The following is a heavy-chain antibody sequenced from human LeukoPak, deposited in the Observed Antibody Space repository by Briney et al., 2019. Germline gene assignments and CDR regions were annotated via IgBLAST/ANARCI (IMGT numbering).Heavy chain of an antibody. J-gene: IGHJ3*02. CDR1: GGSISSGGYY. CDR2: IYYSGST. Sequence: PSETLSLTCTVSGGSISSGGYYWSWIRQHPGKGLEWIGYIYYSGSTYYNPSLKSRVTISVDTSKNQFSLKLSSVTAADTAVYYCARHFKWELTDAFDIWGQGTMVTVSS. V-gene: IGHV4-31*03. D-gene: IGHD1-26*01. CDR3: ARHFKWELTDAFDI.